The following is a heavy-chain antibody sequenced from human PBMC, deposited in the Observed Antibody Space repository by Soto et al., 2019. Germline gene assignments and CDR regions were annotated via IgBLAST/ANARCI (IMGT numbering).Heavy chain of an antibody. V-gene: IGHV4-59*01. J-gene: IGHJ3*02. CDR3: ARDQRRSNDAFDI. CDR2: IYYTGST. CDR1: GDSISSYY. Sequence: PSATLSLTCTVSGDSISSYYWSWIRQPPGKGLEWIGYIYYTGSTNYNPSLKGRLTISVETSKNQFSLKLSSVTAADTAVYYCARDQRRSNDAFDIWGRGTMVTVSS.